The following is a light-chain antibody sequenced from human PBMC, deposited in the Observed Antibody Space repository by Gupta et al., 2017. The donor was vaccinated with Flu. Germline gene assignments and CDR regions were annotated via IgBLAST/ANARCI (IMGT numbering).Light chain of an antibody. V-gene: IGLV3-21*02. J-gene: IGLJ3*02. CDR1: NIGSKS. CDR2: DDT. Sequence: VLTQPPSVSVAPGQTARITCGGNNIGSKSVHWYQQKPGQAPVLIVFDDTDRPSGIPERFSGSNSGNTASLTISRVEAGDEADYYCQVWDSSGDHPWVFGGGTKLTV. CDR3: QVWDSSGDHPWV.